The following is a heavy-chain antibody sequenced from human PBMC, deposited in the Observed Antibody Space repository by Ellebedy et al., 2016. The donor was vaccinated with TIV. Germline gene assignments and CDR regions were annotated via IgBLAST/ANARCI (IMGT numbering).Heavy chain of an antibody. Sequence: LRLSCTVSGGSIGSDDYYWSWIRQPPGKGLEWIGYIFYSGSTYYNPSLKSRVTISGDTSKNQFSLRLTSVTAADTAVYYCARQKPDSGSFLCDIWGQGTMVTVSS. CDR3: ARQKPDSGSFLCDI. J-gene: IGHJ3*02. V-gene: IGHV4-30-4*01. CDR2: IFYSGST. D-gene: IGHD3-3*01. CDR1: GGSIGSDDYY.